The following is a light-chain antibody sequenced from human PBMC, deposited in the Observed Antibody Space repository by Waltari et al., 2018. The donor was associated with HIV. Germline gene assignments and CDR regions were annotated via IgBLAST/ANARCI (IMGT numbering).Light chain of an antibody. V-gene: IGKV1-8*01. CDR1: QGITNS. J-gene: IGKJ3*01. Sequence: AIRMTQSPSTISASIGDRVSITCRASQGITNSLAWYRQRPGKAPELLIYSASTLHTGVPSRFSGSGSGTQFTLAISCLQAEDFATYFCQHYHSYPEFTFGPVTRVDMK. CDR2: SAS. CDR3: QHYHSYPEFT.